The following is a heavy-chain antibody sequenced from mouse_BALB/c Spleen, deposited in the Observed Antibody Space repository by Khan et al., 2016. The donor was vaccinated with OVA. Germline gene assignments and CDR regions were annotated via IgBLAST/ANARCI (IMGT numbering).Heavy chain of an antibody. CDR2: ISYSGGT. CDR3: ARGNYCGYYFDY. Sequence: EVQLQESGPGLVKPSQSLSLTYTVTGYSITSGYAWNWIRQFPGNKLEWMGYISYSGGTSYNPFFKSRISITRDTSKNQFFLQLNSVTTEDTATYYCARGNYCGYYFDYWGQGTTLTVSS. CDR1: GYSITSGYA. V-gene: IGHV3-2*02. D-gene: IGHD1-1*01. J-gene: IGHJ2*01.